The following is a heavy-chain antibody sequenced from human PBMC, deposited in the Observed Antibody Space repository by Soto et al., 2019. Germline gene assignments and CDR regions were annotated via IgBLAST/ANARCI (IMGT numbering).Heavy chain of an antibody. D-gene: IGHD3-10*01. CDR1: GDSFRSYS. V-gene: IGHV1-69*13. Sequence: ASVKVSCKASGDSFRSYSLSWLRQAPGQGLEWIGGFIPIFGTPNYAQKFQGRLTISADESTSTVPMDLSSLRSEDTAVYYCAWARGVEDNYYYYGMDVWGQGTTVTVSS. CDR2: FIPIFGTP. CDR3: AWARGVEDNYYYYGMDV. J-gene: IGHJ6*02.